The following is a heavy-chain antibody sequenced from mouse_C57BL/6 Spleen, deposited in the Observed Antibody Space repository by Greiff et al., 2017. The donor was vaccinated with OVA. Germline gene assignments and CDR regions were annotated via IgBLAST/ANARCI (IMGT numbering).Heavy chain of an antibody. V-gene: IGHV1-15*01. CDR1: GYTFTDYE. Sequence: QVQLKQSGAELVRPGASVTLSCKASGYTFTDYEMHWVKQTPVHGLEWIGAIDPETGGTAYNQKFKGKAILTADKSSSTAYMELRSLTSEDSAVYYCTRERGFAYWGQGTLVTVSA. CDR2: IDPETGGT. J-gene: IGHJ3*01. CDR3: TRERGFAY.